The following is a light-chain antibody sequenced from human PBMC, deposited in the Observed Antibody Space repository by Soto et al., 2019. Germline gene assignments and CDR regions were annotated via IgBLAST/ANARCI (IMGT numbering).Light chain of an antibody. CDR1: SGDIGSYNR. J-gene: IGLJ1*01. Sequence: QAVVTQPASVSGSPGQSITISCTGTSGDIGSYNRVSWYQQHPGKAPKLIIYEVTDRPSGVSNRFSGSKSGNTASLTISGLQAEDEAEYYCSSYTHINTRACVFGTGTKLTVL. CDR3: SSYTHINTRACV. V-gene: IGLV2-14*01. CDR2: EVT.